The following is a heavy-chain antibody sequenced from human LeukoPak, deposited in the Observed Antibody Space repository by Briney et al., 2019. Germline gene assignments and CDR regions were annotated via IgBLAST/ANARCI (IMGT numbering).Heavy chain of an antibody. V-gene: IGHV1-18*01. Sequence: GASVKVSCKASGYTFTSYGISWVRQAPGQGLEWMGWISAYNGNTNYAQKLQGRVTITADKSTSTAYMELSSLRSEDTAVYYCSSYYSGYCSSTSCYPVPPSNYYYYMDVWGKGTSVTVSS. J-gene: IGHJ6*03. CDR1: GYTFTSYG. D-gene: IGHD2-2*01. CDR3: SSYYSGYCSSTSCYPVPPSNYYYYMDV. CDR2: ISAYNGNT.